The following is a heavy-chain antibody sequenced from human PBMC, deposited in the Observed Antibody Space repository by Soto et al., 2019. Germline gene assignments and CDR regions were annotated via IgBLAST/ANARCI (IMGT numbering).Heavy chain of an antibody. CDR3: ARAEQWLVLNYYYYGMDV. CDR2: IWYDGSNK. CDR1: GFTFSTYG. V-gene: IGHV3-33*01. J-gene: IGHJ6*02. Sequence: QVQLVESGGGVVQPGRSLRLSCAASGFTFSTYGMHWVRQAPGKGLEWVAVIWYDGSNKYYADSVKGRFTISRDNSKNTLYLQMNSLRAEDTAVYYCARAEQWLVLNYYYYGMDVWGQGTTVTVSS. D-gene: IGHD6-19*01.